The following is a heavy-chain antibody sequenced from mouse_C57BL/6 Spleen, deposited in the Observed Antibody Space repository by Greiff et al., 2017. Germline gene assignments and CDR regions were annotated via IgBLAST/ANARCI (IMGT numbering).Heavy chain of an antibody. CDR2: IYPSDSET. J-gene: IGHJ4*01. CDR3: ARWDGYGYAMDY. D-gene: IGHD2-2*01. Sequence: QVQLKQPGAELVRPGSSVKLSCKASGYTFTSYWMDWVKQRPGQGLEWIGNIYPSDSETHYNQKFKDKATLTVDKSSSTAYMQLSSLTSEDSAVYYCARWDGYGYAMDYWGQGTSVTVSS. CDR1: GYTFTSYW. V-gene: IGHV1-61*01.